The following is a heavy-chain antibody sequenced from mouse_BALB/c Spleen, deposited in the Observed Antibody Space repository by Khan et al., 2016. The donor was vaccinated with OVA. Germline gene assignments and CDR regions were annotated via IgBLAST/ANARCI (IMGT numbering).Heavy chain of an antibody. CDR1: GFSLTSYG. D-gene: IGHD2-12*01. Sequence: QVQLQQSGPGLVQPSQSLSITCTVSGFSLTSYGVHWVRQSPGKGLEWLGVIWSGGTTDYNAAFISSLSISKDNSKSQVFFELNSLQANDSATSYCARRSDDGAWFAYWGQGTLVTVSA. J-gene: IGHJ3*01. V-gene: IGHV2-2*02. CDR2: IWSGGTT. CDR3: ARRSDDGAWFAY.